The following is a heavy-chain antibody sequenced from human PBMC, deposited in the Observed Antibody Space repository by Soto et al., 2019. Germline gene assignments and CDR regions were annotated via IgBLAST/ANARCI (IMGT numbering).Heavy chain of an antibody. J-gene: IGHJ4*02. CDR2: ISYNGNDK. CDR3: AKDRDSGAAAYYFDY. Sequence: PGGSLRLSCAASRITFSRYAMLWVRQAPGKGLEWVAVISYNGNDKYYADSLKGRFTISRDNSKNTLYLQMNSLRAEETALYYCAKDRDSGAAAYYFDYWGQGTLVTVSS. D-gene: IGHD1-26*01. V-gene: IGHV3-30*18. CDR1: RITFSRYA.